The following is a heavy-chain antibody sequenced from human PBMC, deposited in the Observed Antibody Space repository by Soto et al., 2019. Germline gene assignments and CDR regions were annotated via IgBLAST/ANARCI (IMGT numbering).Heavy chain of an antibody. Sequence: PGESLKISCKASGFSLNTYWIAWVRQMPGKGLEWMGAIFPGDSDTKYSPPFQGHVTISADKSISTAYLQWSSLKASDTAMYYCAGGRIAAAGTLVFYYHYGMDVWGQGTTVTVSS. CDR2: IFPGDSDT. D-gene: IGHD6-13*01. J-gene: IGHJ6*02. CDR3: AGGRIAAAGTLVFYYHYGMDV. V-gene: IGHV5-51*01. CDR1: GFSLNTYW.